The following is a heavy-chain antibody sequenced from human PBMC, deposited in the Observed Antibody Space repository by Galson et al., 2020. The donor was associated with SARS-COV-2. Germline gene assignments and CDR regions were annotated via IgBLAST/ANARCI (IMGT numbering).Heavy chain of an antibody. V-gene: IGHV7-4-1*02. CDR1: GYNFNSYA. CDR3: ARDYYDSIGYGIRRYLDY. J-gene: IGHJ4*02. CDR2: INPNTGHA. D-gene: IGHD3-3*01. Sequence: GESLKISCKASGYNFNSYAINWVRQAPGQGLEWMGWINPNTGHAKYARGFAGRFVFSFDTSVSTAYLQISGLKAEDTARYFCARDYYDSIGYGIRRYLDYWGQGTLVTVSS.